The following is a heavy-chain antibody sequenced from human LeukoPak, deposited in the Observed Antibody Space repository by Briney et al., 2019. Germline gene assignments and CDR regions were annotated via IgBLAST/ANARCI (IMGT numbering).Heavy chain of an antibody. J-gene: IGHJ3*01. CDR3: ATLAGESRGDDAFDL. Sequence: GESLKISCTASGYSFATYWIGWVRQMPGKGLEWMGIIYPGDSDSRYSPSFQGQVIISADQSINTASLQWGSLKASDTAMYYCATLAGESRGDDAFDLWGQGTMVTVSS. V-gene: IGHV5-51*01. CDR2: IYPGDSDS. CDR1: GYSFATYW. D-gene: IGHD2-21*01.